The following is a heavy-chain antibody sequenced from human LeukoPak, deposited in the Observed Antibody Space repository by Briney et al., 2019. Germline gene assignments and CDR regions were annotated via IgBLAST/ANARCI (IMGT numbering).Heavy chain of an antibody. J-gene: IGHJ6*03. D-gene: IGHD2-2*01. Sequence: GRSLRLSCAATGFTFSSYAMHWVRQAPGKGLECVAVISYDGSNKYYADSVKGRFTISRDNSKNTLYLQMNSLRAEDTAVYYCARDRTVVVVPAASMDVWGKGTTVTVSS. CDR1: GFTFSSYA. V-gene: IGHV3-30-3*01. CDR3: ARDRTVVVVPAASMDV. CDR2: ISYDGSNK.